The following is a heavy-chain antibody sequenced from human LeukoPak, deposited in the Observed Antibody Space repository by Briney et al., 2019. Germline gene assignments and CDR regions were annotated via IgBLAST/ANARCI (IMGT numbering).Heavy chain of an antibody. V-gene: IGHV1-18*01. Sequence: ASVKVSCKASGYTFTSYGISWVRQAPGQGLEWMGWIRAYNGNTNYAQKLQGRVTMTTDTSTSTAYMELRSLRSDDTAVYYCARYDYVWGSYRYPNDYWGQGTLVTVSS. CDR1: GYTFTSYG. CDR3: ARYDYVWGSYRYPNDY. CDR2: IRAYNGNT. J-gene: IGHJ4*02. D-gene: IGHD3-16*02.